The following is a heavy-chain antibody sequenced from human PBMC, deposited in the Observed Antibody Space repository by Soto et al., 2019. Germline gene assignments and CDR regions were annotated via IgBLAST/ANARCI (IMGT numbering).Heavy chain of an antibody. Sequence: ASVQVSCKASGYTFTGYYMHWVRQAPGQGLEWMGWINPNSGGTNYAQKFQGRVTMTRDTSISTAYMELSRLRSDDTAVYYCARSPDSYYYGMDVWGQGXTVTVYS. V-gene: IGHV1-2*02. CDR3: ARSPDSYYYGMDV. J-gene: IGHJ6*02. CDR1: GYTFTGYY. CDR2: INPNSGGT.